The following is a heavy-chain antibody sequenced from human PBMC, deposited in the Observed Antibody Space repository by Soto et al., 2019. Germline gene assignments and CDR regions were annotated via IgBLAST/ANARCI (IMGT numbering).Heavy chain of an antibody. CDR3: ARGTRDGYNYEGLCIDY. CDR2: IYYSGST. J-gene: IGHJ4*02. D-gene: IGHD5-12*01. Sequence: PSETLSLTCTVSGGSISSGGYYWSWIRQHPGKGLEWIGYIYYSGSTYYNPSLKSRVTISVDTSKNQFSLKLSSVTAADTAVYYCARGTRDGYNYEGLCIDYWGQGTLVTVSS. CDR1: GGSISSGGYY. V-gene: IGHV4-31*03.